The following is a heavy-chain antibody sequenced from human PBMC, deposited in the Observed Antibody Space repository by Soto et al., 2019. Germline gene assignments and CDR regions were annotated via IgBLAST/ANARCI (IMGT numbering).Heavy chain of an antibody. V-gene: IGHV3-53*01. CDR1: VFTVSSNY. Sequence: PRWSLRLSCSASVFTVSSNYMSWFRQAPGKGLEWVSVIYSGGSTYYADSVKGRFTISRDNSKNTLYLQMNSLRAEDTAVYYCARDHSGYSNHYYGMDVWGQGTTVTVSS. CDR3: ARDHSGYSNHYYGMDV. J-gene: IGHJ6*02. CDR2: IYSGGST. D-gene: IGHD4-4*01.